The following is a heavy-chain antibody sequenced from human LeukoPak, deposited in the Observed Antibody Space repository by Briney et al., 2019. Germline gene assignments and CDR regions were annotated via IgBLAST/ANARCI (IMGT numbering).Heavy chain of an antibody. Sequence: GGSLRLSCAASEFTVSSNYMSWVRQAPGKGLEWVSVIYRGAGTYYADSVKGRFTISRDNSKNALYLQMNSLRAEDTAVYYCAGGLPTPFDYWGQGTLVTVSS. J-gene: IGHJ4*02. CDR3: AGGLPTPFDY. V-gene: IGHV3-53*01. CDR1: EFTVSSNY. D-gene: IGHD5-18*01. CDR2: IYRGAGT.